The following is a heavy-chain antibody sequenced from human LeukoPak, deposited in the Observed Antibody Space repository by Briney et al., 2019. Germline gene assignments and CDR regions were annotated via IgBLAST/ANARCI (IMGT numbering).Heavy chain of an antibody. CDR2: INPSGGST. D-gene: IGHD3-22*01. CDR1: GYTFTSYY. J-gene: IGHJ3*02. CDR3: AREYYDSSGYPGRVFDI. V-gene: IGHV1-46*01. Sequence: ASVKVSCTASGYTFTSYYKHWVRQAPGQGLEWMGIINPSGGSTSYAQKFQGRVTMTRDTSTSTVYMELSSLRSEDTAVYYCAREYYDSSGYPGRVFDIWGQGTMVTVSS.